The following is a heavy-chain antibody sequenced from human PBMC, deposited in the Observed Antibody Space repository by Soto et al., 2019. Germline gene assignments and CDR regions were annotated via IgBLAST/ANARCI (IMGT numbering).Heavy chain of an antibody. CDR2: IYYSGST. V-gene: IGHV4-30-4*01. Sequence: SETQSLTCTVSGGSISSGDCYWSWIRQPPGKGLEWIGYIYYSGSTYYNPSLKSRVTISVDTSKNQFSLKLSSVTAADTAVYYCASSLQSGIAAAGTPKDYYYYGMDVWGQGTTVTVSS. CDR3: ASSLQSGIAAAGTPKDYYYYGMDV. J-gene: IGHJ6*02. CDR1: GGSISSGDCY. D-gene: IGHD6-13*01.